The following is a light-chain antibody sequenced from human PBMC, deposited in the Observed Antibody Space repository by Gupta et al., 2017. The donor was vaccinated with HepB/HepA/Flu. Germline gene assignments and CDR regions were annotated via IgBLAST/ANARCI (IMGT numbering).Light chain of an antibody. Sequence: DIVMTQSPATLSVSPGERATLPCRASQSVSSNLAWYQQKPGQAPRLLIYCASTSATGIPARFSGSGSGTEFTLTISSLQSEDFAVYYCQQYNNWPPWTFGQGTKVEIK. V-gene: IGKV3-15*01. J-gene: IGKJ1*01. CDR3: QQYNNWPPWT. CDR2: CAS. CDR1: QSVSSN.